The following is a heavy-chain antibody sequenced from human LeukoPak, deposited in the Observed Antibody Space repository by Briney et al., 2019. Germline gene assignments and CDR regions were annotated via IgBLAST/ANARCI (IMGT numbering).Heavy chain of an antibody. CDR2: ISTYSSYI. CDR1: GFTSGSYW. J-gene: IGHJ6*03. D-gene: IGHD4-11*01. Sequence: GGSLRLSCAASGFTSGSYWMIWVRQSPGQGLNGVSTISTYSSYIYYADSVKGRFTISRDNAQNSLYLQMNSLRAEDTAVYYCAKSGGSETSYYYYYMEVWGKGTTVTVSS. CDR3: AKSGGSETSYYYYYMEV. V-gene: IGHV3-21*03.